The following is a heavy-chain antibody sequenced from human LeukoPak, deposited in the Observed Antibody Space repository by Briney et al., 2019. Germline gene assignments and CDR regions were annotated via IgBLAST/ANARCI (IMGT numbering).Heavy chain of an antibody. CDR2: ISYDGSNK. Sequence: GRSLRLSCAASGFTFSSYAMHWVRQAPGKGLEWVAVISYDGSNKYYADSVKGRFTISRDNSKNTLYLQMNSLRAEDTAVYYCARDGTGGYYDSSGYYPTHFDYWGQGTLVTVSS. CDR3: ARDGTGGYYDSSGYYPTHFDY. J-gene: IGHJ4*02. CDR1: GFTFSSYA. D-gene: IGHD3-22*01. V-gene: IGHV3-30*04.